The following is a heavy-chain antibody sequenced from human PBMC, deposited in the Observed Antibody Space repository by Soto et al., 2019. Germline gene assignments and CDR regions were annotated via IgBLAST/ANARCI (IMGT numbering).Heavy chain of an antibody. CDR2: INPNSGGT. D-gene: IGHD6-13*01. CDR3: ARPASSSRVVDYYFDY. J-gene: IGHJ4*02. Sequence: QVQLVQSGAEVKKPGASVKVSCKASGYTFTGYYMHWVRQAPGQGLEWMGWINPNSGGTNYAQKFQGRVTMTRDTSISTAYMELSRLRSDDTAVYYCARPASSSRVVDYYFDYWDQGTLVTVSS. V-gene: IGHV1-2*02. CDR1: GYTFTGYY.